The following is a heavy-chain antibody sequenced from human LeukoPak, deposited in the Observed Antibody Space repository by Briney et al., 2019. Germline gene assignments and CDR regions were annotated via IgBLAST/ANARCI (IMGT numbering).Heavy chain of an antibody. D-gene: IGHD3-10*01. CDR1: GFTFSSYG. V-gene: IGHV3-30*03. CDR2: ISYDGSNK. Sequence: GGSLRLSCAASGFTFSSYGMHWVRQAPGKGLEWVAVISYDGSNKYYADSVKGRFTISRDNAKNSLYLQMNSLRAEDTAVYYCVGGYYYGSGSYGDFDYWGQGTLVTVSS. CDR3: VGGYYYGSGSYGDFDY. J-gene: IGHJ4*02.